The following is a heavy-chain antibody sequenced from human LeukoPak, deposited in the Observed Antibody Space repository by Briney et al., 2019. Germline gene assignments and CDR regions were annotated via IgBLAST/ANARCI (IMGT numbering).Heavy chain of an antibody. CDR2: ISYDGSNK. CDR3: AREGQQLYYFDY. Sequence: PGGSLRLSCAASGIIFSSYAMHWVRQAPGKGLEWVAVISYDGSNKYYADSVKGRFTISRDNSENTLYLQMNSLRAEDTAVYYCAREGQQLYYFDYWGQGTLVTVSS. CDR1: GIIFSSYA. V-gene: IGHV3-30*04. J-gene: IGHJ4*02. D-gene: IGHD6-13*01.